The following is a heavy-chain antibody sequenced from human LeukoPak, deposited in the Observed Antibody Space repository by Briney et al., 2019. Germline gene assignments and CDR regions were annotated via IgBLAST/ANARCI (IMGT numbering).Heavy chain of an antibody. CDR3: AKDVWLIG. Sequence: GGSLRLSCAASGSPFSNYAMHWVRQAPGKGLEWVAVISYDGTNKYYADSVKGRFTISRDNSKNTLYLQMSSLRAEDTAVYYCAKDVWLIGWGQGTLVTVSS. V-gene: IGHV3-30-3*01. D-gene: IGHD2-21*01. J-gene: IGHJ4*02. CDR2: ISYDGTNK. CDR1: GSPFSNYA.